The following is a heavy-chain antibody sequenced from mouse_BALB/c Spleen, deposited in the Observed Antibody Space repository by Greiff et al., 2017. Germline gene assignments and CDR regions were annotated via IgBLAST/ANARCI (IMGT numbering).Heavy chain of an antibody. D-gene: IGHD2-4*01. CDR2: ISSGGSYT. Sequence: EVQLVESGGDLVKPGGSLKLSCAASGFTFSSYGMSWVRQTPDKRLEWVATISSGGSYTYYPDSVKGRFTISRDNAKNTLYLQMSSLKSEDTAMYYCARSYYDYDGDYFDYWGQGTTLTVSS. V-gene: IGHV5-6*01. J-gene: IGHJ2*01. CDR1: GFTFSSYG. CDR3: ARSYYDYDGDYFDY.